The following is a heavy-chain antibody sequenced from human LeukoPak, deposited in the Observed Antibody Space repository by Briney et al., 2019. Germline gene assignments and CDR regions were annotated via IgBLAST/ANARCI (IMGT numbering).Heavy chain of an antibody. D-gene: IGHD5-18*01. V-gene: IGHV1-46*01. Sequence: ASLKVSCKPSRYTFTSYYIHWVRPAPRQGLEWMGIINPSGGSTSYAQKFPGRVTMTRDTSTSTVYMELSNLRSEDTAVYYCARPGYSYGYGYFDYWGQGTLVTVSS. J-gene: IGHJ4*02. CDR2: INPSGGST. CDR1: RYTFTSYY. CDR3: ARPGYSYGYGYFDY.